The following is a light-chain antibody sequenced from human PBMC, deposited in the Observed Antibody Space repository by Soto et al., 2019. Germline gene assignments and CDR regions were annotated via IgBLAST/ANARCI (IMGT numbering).Light chain of an antibody. Sequence: EIVMTQSPATLFVSPGERATLSCRASQSVSSNLAWYQQKPGQAPRLLIYDASTRATGIPTRFSGGGSGTDFTLTISRLQSEDFALYFCQQYSDWLRTFGQGTKVEVK. CDR2: DAS. CDR3: QQYSDWLRT. V-gene: IGKV3-15*01. CDR1: QSVSSN. J-gene: IGKJ1*01.